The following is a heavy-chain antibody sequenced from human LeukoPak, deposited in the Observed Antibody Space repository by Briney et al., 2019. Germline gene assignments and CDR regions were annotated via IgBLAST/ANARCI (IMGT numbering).Heavy chain of an antibody. CDR2: IHPGDSDT. CDR3: ARPAYYDSSGYYYYDY. J-gene: IGHJ4*02. Sequence: GESLKISCKGSGYSFTSYWIGWVRQMPGKGLEWMGIIHPGDSDTRYSPSFQGQVTISADKSISTAYLQWSSLKASDTAMYYCARPAYYDSSGYYYYDYWGQGTLVTVSS. D-gene: IGHD3-22*01. V-gene: IGHV5-51*01. CDR1: GYSFTSYW.